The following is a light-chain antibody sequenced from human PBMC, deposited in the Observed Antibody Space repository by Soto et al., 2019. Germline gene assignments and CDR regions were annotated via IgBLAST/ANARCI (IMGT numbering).Light chain of an antibody. CDR2: KAS. CDR3: QHYNSYSEA. J-gene: IGKJ1*01. V-gene: IGKV1-5*03. Sequence: DLQMTQSPSTLSGSVGDRVTNTCRASQTISSWLAWYQQKPWKAPKLLIHKASTLKTGVPSRFSGSGSGTEFTLTISRLQPDDFATYYCQHYNSYSEAFGQRTKVELK. CDR1: QTISSW.